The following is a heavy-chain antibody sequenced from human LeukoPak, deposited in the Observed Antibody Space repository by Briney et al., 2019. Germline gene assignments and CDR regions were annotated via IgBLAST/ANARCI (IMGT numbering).Heavy chain of an antibody. V-gene: IGHV4-34*01. Sequence: MASETLSLTCAVYGGSFSAHYWSWLRQPPGKGLEWIGEINHSGTTNYNPSLKSRLTISVDTSKNQFSLRLSSVTAADTAVYYCARIAYHDSTGYYYAFDYWGQGTLVTVSS. D-gene: IGHD3-22*01. CDR2: INHSGTT. CDR1: GGSFSAHY. J-gene: IGHJ4*02. CDR3: ARIAYHDSTGYYYAFDY.